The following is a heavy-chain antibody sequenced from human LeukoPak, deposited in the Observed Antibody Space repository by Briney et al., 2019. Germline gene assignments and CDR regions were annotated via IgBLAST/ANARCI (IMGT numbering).Heavy chain of an antibody. J-gene: IGHJ4*02. CDR3: ARRYCSGGSCYSAFDY. D-gene: IGHD2-15*01. CDR1: GGSFSGYY. CDR2: INHSGST. V-gene: IGHV4-34*01. Sequence: SETLSLTCAVYGGSFSGYYWSWIRQPPGKGLEWIGEINHSGSTNYNPSLKSRVTISVDTSKNQFSLRLSSVTAADTAVYYCARRYCSGGSCYSAFDYWGQGTLLTVSS.